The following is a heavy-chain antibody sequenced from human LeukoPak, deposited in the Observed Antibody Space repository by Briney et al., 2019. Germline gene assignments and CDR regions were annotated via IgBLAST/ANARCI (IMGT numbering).Heavy chain of an antibody. Sequence: GGSLRLSCAASGFIFGGYAMHWVRQAPGKGLQWLAVISYDGGKTYYADSVKGRFTISRDNSKNTLYLQMNSLRAEDTAVYYCAKDETPLLVAAFDIWGQGTMVTVSS. CDR1: GFIFGGYA. CDR2: ISYDGGKT. CDR3: AKDETPLLVAAFDI. D-gene: IGHD2-15*01. V-gene: IGHV3-30-3*01. J-gene: IGHJ3*02.